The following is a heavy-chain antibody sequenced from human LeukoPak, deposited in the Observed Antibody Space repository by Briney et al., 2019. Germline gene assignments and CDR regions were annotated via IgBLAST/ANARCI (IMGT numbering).Heavy chain of an antibody. CDR1: GFTFSTYA. V-gene: IGHV3-30*04. D-gene: IGHD3-22*01. CDR2: ISYDGTKK. Sequence: GGSLRLSCAASGFTFSTYAMHWVRQAPGKGLEWVAIISYDGTKKYCADSVKGRFTISRDNSKNSLYLQMNSLRAEDTAVYYCASYSSGYYGFHAFDIWGQGTMVTVSS. CDR3: ASYSSGYYGFHAFDI. J-gene: IGHJ3*02.